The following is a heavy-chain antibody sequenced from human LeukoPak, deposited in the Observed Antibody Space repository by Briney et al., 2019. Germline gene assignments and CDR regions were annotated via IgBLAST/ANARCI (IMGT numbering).Heavy chain of an antibody. D-gene: IGHD4-23*01. CDR3: ARDNSVEDTAWWFDP. J-gene: IGHJ5*02. Sequence: ASVKVSCKASGYTFTSYYMHWVRQAPGQGLEWTGIINPSGDSTSYAQKFQGRVTMTRDMSTSTVYMGLSSLRSEDTAVYYCARDNSVEDTAWWFDPWGQGTLVTVSS. CDR2: INPSGDST. CDR1: GYTFTSYY. V-gene: IGHV1-46*01.